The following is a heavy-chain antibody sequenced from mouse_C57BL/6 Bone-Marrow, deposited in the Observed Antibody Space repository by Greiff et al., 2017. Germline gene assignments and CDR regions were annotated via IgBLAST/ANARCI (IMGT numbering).Heavy chain of an antibody. J-gene: IGHJ3*01. V-gene: IGHV1-26*01. CDR1: GYTFTDYY. D-gene: IGHD1-1*01. CDR3: ARPDYGSSYEFAY. CDR2: INPNNGGT. Sequence: EVKLQQSGPELVKPGASVKISCKASGYTFTDYYMNWVKQSHGKSLEWIGDINPNNGGTSYNQKFKGKATLTVDKSSSTAYMELRSLTSEDSAVYYCARPDYGSSYEFAYWGQGTLVTVSA.